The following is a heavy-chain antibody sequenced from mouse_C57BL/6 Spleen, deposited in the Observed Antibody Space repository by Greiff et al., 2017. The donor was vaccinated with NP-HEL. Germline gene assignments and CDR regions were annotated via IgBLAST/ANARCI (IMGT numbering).Heavy chain of an antibody. CDR3: AREGDVRGLAY. D-gene: IGHD3-3*01. Sequence: QVQLQQPGAELVKPGASVKLSCKASGYTFTSYWMHWVKQRPGQGLEWIGMIHPNSGSTNYNEKFKSKATLTVDKSSSTAYMQLSSLTSEDSAVYYCAREGDVRGLAYWGQGTLVTVAA. J-gene: IGHJ3*01. CDR2: IHPNSGST. CDR1: GYTFTSYW. V-gene: IGHV1-64*01.